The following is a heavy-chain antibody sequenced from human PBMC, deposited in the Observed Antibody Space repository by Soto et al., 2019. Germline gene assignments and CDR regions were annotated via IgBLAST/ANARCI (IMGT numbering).Heavy chain of an antibody. Sequence: VGSLRLSCAASGVTCNYYGRHRVRQAPGQGLVWVSHIHSDGSTTTYADSVKGRFTISRDNAKNTLYLQMNSLRAEDTAVYYCVRGDKGGFDLWGQGTTVPVSS. J-gene: IGHJ3*01. CDR2: IHSDGSTT. CDR3: VRGDKGGFDL. D-gene: IGHD2-21*02. CDR1: GVTCNYYG. V-gene: IGHV3-74*01.